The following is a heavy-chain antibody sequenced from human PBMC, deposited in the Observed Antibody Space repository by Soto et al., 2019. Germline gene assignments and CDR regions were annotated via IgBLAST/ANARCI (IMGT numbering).Heavy chain of an antibody. CDR2: IWYDGSNK. CDR1: GFTFSSYG. Sequence: GGSLRLSCAASGFTFSSYGMHWVRQAPGKGLEWVAVIWYDGSNKYYADSVKGRFTISRDNSKNTLYLQMNSLRAEDTAVYYCARGAVAGRDYYYYGMDVWGQGTTVTVSS. D-gene: IGHD6-19*01. V-gene: IGHV3-33*01. CDR3: ARGAVAGRDYYYYGMDV. J-gene: IGHJ6*02.